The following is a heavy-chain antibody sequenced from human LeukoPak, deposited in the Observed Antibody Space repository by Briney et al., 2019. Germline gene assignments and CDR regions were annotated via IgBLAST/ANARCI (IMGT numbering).Heavy chain of an antibody. V-gene: IGHV1-2*02. CDR3: ARDDNSWTDF. Sequence: ASVKVSCKASGYTFTDYYIHWVRQAPGQGLEWMGWNNPKTGGTNYAQKFQGRVTMTRDTYISTAYMELSRLRSDDTAVYYCARDDNSWTDFWGQGTFVTVSS. CDR2: NNPKTGGT. CDR1: GYTFTDYY. D-gene: IGHD6-13*01. J-gene: IGHJ4*02.